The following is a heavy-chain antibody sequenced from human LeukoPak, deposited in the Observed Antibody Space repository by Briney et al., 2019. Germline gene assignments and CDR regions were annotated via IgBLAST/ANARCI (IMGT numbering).Heavy chain of an antibody. Sequence: SETLSLTCAVYGGSFSGYYWSWIRQPPGKGLEWIGEINHSGSTNYNPSLKSRVTISVDTSKNQFSLKLSSVTAADTAVYYCGGDCCNYYGMDVWGQGTTVTVSS. CDR2: INHSGST. CDR1: GGSFSGYY. V-gene: IGHV4-34*01. CDR3: GGDCCNYYGMDV. J-gene: IGHJ6*02. D-gene: IGHD2-21*02.